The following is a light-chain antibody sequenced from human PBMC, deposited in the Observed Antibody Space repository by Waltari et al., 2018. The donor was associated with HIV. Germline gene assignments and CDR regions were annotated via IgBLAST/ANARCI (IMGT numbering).Light chain of an antibody. J-gene: IGKJ1*01. CDR3: QQFHNWPRT. V-gene: IGKV3-15*01. CDR1: QSISSN. CDR2: GAS. Sequence: EILMTQSPATLSVSPGEEVTLSCRASQSISSNLAWYQQKPGQAPRLLIYGASTRAAGFPARFTGSGAGTEFTLTISNLQSEYFAIYYCQQFHNWPRTFGQGTKVEIK.